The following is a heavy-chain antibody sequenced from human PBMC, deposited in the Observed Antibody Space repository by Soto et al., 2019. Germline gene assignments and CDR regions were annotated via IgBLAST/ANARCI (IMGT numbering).Heavy chain of an antibody. V-gene: IGHV5-51*01. Sequence: GESLKISCKGSGYSFTSYWIGWVREMPGKGLEWMGIIYPGDSDTRYSPSFQGQVTISADKSISTAYLQWSSLKASDTAMYYCARTAAAGKNYYGVDVWGQGTMVTVSS. CDR2: IYPGDSDT. D-gene: IGHD6-13*01. CDR3: ARTAAAGKNYYGVDV. J-gene: IGHJ6*02. CDR1: GYSFTSYW.